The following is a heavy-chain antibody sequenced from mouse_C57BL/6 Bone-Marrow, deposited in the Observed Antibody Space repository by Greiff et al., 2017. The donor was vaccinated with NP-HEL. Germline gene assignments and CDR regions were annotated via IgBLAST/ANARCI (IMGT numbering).Heavy chain of an antibody. J-gene: IGHJ2*01. V-gene: IGHV1-64*01. CDR3: AREENWALDY. CDR2: IHPNSGST. Sequence: QVQLKQPGAELVKPGASVKLSCKASGYTFTSYWMHWVKQRPGQGLEWVGMIHPNSGSTNYNEKFKSKATLTVDKSYSTAYMQLSSLTSDDSAVYYCAREENWALDYWGQGTTLTVSS. CDR1: GYTFTSYW. D-gene: IGHD4-1*01.